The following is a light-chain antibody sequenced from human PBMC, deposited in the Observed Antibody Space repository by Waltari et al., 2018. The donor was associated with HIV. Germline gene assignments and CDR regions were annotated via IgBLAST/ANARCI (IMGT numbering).Light chain of an antibody. Sequence: QSVLTQPPSVSGAPGQRVTISCTGSSSNIGAGYDVHWYQQLPGTAPKLLIYCNSNRPSGVPDRFSGSKSGTSASLAITGLQPDDETDYYCQSYDSSLSNWVFGGGTKLTVL. CDR1: SSNIGAGYD. CDR2: CNS. V-gene: IGLV1-40*01. CDR3: QSYDSSLSNWV. J-gene: IGLJ3*02.